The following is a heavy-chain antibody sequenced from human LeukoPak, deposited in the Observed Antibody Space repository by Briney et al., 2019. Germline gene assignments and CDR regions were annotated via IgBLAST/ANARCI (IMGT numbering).Heavy chain of an antibody. Sequence: PGRSLRLSCAASGFTFSSYGMHWVRQAPGKGLEWVAVISYDGSNKYYADSVKGRFTISRDNSKNTLYLQMNSLRAEDTAVYYCAKDGYGSGSSNYFDYWGQGTLVTVSS. CDR2: ISYDGSNK. CDR3: AKDGYGSGSSNYFDY. CDR1: GFTFSSYG. V-gene: IGHV3-30*18. J-gene: IGHJ4*02. D-gene: IGHD3-10*01.